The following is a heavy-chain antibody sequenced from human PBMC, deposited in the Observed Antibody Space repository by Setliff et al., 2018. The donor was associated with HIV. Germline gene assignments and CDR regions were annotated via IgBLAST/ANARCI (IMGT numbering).Heavy chain of an antibody. Sequence: GGSLRLSCAASGFIFSSYEMSWVRHAPGKGLEWVSYISSGGGTTYYADSVKGRFTISRDNSKNTLYLQMNSLRAEDTAVYYCAKRVNGFDPWGQGILVTVSS. V-gene: IGHV3-48*03. D-gene: IGHD3-10*01. J-gene: IGHJ5*02. CDR2: ISSGGGTT. CDR3: AKRVNGFDP. CDR1: GFIFSSYE.